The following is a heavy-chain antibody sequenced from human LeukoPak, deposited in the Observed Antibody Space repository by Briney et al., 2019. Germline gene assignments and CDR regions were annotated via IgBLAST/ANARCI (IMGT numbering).Heavy chain of an antibody. D-gene: IGHD3-22*01. Sequence: PGGSLRLSCAASGFTFSSYGMHWVRQAPGKGLEWVAVIWYDGSNKYYADSVKGRFTISRDNSKNTLYLQMNSLRAEDTAVYYCAKDPGHYYDTYYFDYWGQGTLVTVSS. V-gene: IGHV3-30*02. CDR2: IWYDGSNK. CDR3: AKDPGHYYDTYYFDY. CDR1: GFTFSSYG. J-gene: IGHJ4*02.